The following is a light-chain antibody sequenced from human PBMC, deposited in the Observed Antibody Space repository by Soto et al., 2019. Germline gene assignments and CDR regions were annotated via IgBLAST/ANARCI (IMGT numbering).Light chain of an antibody. CDR3: KQYGSSPPIT. Sequence: EIVLTQSPGTLSLSPGERATLSCRASQSVSSSYLAWYQQKPGQAPRLLIYGASSSATGIPDRFSGSGSGTDFTLTIIRLEPEAFAVYYCKQYGSSPPITVGQGTRLEIK. V-gene: IGKV3-20*01. CDR1: QSVSSSY. CDR2: GAS. J-gene: IGKJ5*01.